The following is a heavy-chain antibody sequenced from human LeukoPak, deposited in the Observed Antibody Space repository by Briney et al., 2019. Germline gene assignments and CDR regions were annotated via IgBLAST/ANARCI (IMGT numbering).Heavy chain of an antibody. CDR1: GFTFSDYY. CDR2: ISSSGTTI. CDR3: ARAAGWFDP. Sequence: PGGSLRLSCAASGFTFSDYYMSWIRRAPGKGLEWVSYISSSGTTISYADSVKGRFTISRDNTKTSLYLQMNSLRAEDTAVYYCARAAGWFDPWGQGTLVTVSS. J-gene: IGHJ5*02. V-gene: IGHV3-11*01.